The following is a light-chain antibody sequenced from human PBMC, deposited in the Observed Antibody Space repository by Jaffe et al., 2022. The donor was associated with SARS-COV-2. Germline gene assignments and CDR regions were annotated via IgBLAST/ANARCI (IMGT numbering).Light chain of an antibody. V-gene: IGLV3-19*01. CDR2: AKD. J-gene: IGLJ3*02. Sequence: SSELTQDPAVSVALGQTVRITCQGDSLKKYYASWYQQKPRQAPVLVIYAKDNRPSGIPDRFSGSSSGNTASLTITGAQAEDEADYYCVSRDTSGNHWMFGGGTKLTVL. CDR3: VSRDTSGNHWM. CDR1: SLKKYY.